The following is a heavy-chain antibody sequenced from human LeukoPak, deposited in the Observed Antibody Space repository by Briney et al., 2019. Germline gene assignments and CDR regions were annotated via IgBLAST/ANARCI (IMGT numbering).Heavy chain of an antibody. V-gene: IGHV3-23*01. CDR1: GFTFTTDA. Sequence: GGSLRLSCAASGFTFTTDAMSWVRQAPGKGLEWVSAISPGGGSTYYADSVKGRFTISRDNFKNTLYLEMNSLKGEDTAMYYCAKGPSTWEYWGQETLVTVSS. J-gene: IGHJ4*02. D-gene: IGHD1-26*01. CDR3: AKGPSTWEY. CDR2: ISPGGGST.